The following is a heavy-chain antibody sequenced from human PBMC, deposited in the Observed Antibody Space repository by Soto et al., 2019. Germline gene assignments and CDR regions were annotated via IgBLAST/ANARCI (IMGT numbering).Heavy chain of an antibody. J-gene: IGHJ3*02. D-gene: IGHD2-8*01. Sequence: GGSVRLSCEASGLTFSAYGMHWARQAPGKGLEWVATISYDGSKKYFGDSVKGRFTISRDNSKSTLYLEMNSLRTEDTAVYYCAKASHCNKGRCSLGLIGDRAFDIWGQGTMVTVSS. CDR2: ISYDGSKK. V-gene: IGHV3-30*18. CDR1: GLTFSAYG. CDR3: AKASHCNKGRCSLGLIGDRAFDI.